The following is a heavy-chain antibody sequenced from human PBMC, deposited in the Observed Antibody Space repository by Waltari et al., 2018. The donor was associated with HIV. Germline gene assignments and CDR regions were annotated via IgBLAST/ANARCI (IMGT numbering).Heavy chain of an antibody. J-gene: IGHJ3*02. D-gene: IGHD3-22*01. CDR1: GYRFTGYW. Sequence: EVQLVQSGAEVKKPGEALRISCKGFGYRFTGYWISGVRQMPGKGLEWMGRIDPSDSYINYSPSFQGHVTISADKSINTAYLQWSSLKASDSAMYYCARAQGMTMTVEVAFDIWGQGTMVTVSP. CDR2: IDPSDSYI. V-gene: IGHV5-10-1*01. CDR3: ARAQGMTMTVEVAFDI.